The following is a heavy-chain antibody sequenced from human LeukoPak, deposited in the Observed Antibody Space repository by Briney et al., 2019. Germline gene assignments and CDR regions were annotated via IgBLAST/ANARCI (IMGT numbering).Heavy chain of an antibody. CDR2: ISGSGGST. CDR3: AKDRYSSSSLPGY. CDR1: GFTFSSYA. D-gene: IGHD6-6*01. J-gene: IGHJ4*02. Sequence: PGGSLRLSCAASGFTFSSYAMSWVRQAPGKGLEWVSAISGSGGSTYYADSVRGRFTISRDNSKNTLYLQMNSLRAEDTAVYYCAKDRYSSSSLPGYWGQGTLVTVSS. V-gene: IGHV3-23*01.